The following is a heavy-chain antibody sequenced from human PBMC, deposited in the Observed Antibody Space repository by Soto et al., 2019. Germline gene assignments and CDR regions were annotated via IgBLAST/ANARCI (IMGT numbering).Heavy chain of an antibody. J-gene: IGHJ6*02. CDR3: AKDHYGSAIYGMDV. Sequence: GGSLRLSCTTSGFTVSSSHMSWDRQAPGKGLEWVSVIYSGGSSYYAVSVQGRFTISRDNSKNTVYLQMNSLRGEDTALYYCAKDHYGSAIYGMDVWGQGTTVTVSS. CDR1: GFTVSSSH. V-gene: IGHV3-53*01. D-gene: IGHD3-10*01. CDR2: IYSGGSS.